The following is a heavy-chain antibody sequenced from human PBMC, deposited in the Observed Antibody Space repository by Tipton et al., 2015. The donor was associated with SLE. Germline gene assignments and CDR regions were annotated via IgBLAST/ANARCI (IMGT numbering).Heavy chain of an antibody. CDR3: ARGRDCTSTTCYFDY. D-gene: IGHD2-2*01. Sequence: LRLSCAVYGGSFSGYYWSWIRQPPGKGLEWIGEVDHSGSTNYNPSLKSRVTILVDTSKNQFSLKLSSVTAADTAVYHCARGRDCTSTTCYFDYWGQGTLVTVSS. CDR1: GGSFSGYY. CDR2: VDHSGST. J-gene: IGHJ4*02. V-gene: IGHV4-34*01.